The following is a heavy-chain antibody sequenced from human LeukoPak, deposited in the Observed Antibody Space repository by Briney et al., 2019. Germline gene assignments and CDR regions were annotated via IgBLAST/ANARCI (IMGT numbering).Heavy chain of an antibody. CDR2: ISSSGSSI. CDR1: GFTFSDYY. J-gene: IGHJ4*02. CDR3: FASGSYYNRGY. V-gene: IGHV3-11*01. D-gene: IGHD3-10*01. Sequence: GGPLRLSCAASGFTFSDYYMSWIRQAPGKGLEWVSYISSSGSSIYYADSVKGRFTISRDNAKNSLYLQMNSLRAEDTAVYYCFASGSYYNRGYWGQGTLVTVSS.